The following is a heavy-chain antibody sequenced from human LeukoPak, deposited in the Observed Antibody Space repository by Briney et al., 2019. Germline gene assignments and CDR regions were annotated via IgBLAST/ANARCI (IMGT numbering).Heavy chain of an antibody. V-gene: IGHV3-30*03. Sequence: PGRSLRLSCVASGFTFSSYGMHWVRQAPGKGLEWVAVISYDGSNKYYADSVKGRFTISRDNSKNTLYLQMNSLRAEDTALYYCARERPAAASAFDIWGQGTMVTVSS. CDR1: GFTFSSYG. D-gene: IGHD6-13*01. CDR3: ARERPAAASAFDI. CDR2: ISYDGSNK. J-gene: IGHJ3*02.